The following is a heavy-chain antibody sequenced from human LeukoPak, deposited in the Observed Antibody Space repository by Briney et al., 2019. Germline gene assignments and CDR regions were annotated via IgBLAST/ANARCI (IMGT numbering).Heavy chain of an antibody. CDR3: AREGGPEYDYVWGSYRSALDP. D-gene: IGHD3-16*02. V-gene: IGHV4-38-2*02. CDR2: IYYSGST. CDR1: GYSISSGYY. J-gene: IGHJ5*02. Sequence: SETLSLTCTVSGYSISSGYYWGWIRQPPGKGLEWIGYIYYSGSTYYNPSLKSRVTISVDTSKNQFSLKLSSVTAADTAVYYCAREGGPEYDYVWGSYRSALDPWGQGTLVTVSS.